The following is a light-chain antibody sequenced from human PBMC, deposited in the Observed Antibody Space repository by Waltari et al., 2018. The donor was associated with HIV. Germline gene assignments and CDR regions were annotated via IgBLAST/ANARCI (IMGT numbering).Light chain of an antibody. Sequence: QSALTQPPSASGSPGQSITISCTGTSSDMSEYSYVSWYQHHPGRAPKLIIFRVNERPSGVPDRFSGSRSGYSASLTVSGLQAEDEADYYCASYRGISNPYVFGTGTKVTVL. CDR3: ASYRGISNPYV. CDR2: RVN. J-gene: IGLJ1*01. V-gene: IGLV2-8*01. CDR1: SSDMSEYSY.